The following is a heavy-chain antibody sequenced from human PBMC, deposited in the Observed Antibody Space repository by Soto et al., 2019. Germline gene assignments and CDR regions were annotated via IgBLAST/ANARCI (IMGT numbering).Heavy chain of an antibody. V-gene: IGHV4-39*01. CDR3: ATTYYFGSGSGY. Sequence: QLQLQESGPGLGKPLETLSLPCPVSGGSISSRSYYWGRSRQPPGKGPEWIGNIYYCGSTYYNPSLKSRVTISVDTSKNQFSLKLSSVTAADTAVYYCATTYYFGSGSGYWGQGTLVTVSS. D-gene: IGHD3-10*01. CDR1: GGSISSRSYY. J-gene: IGHJ4*02. CDR2: IYYCGST.